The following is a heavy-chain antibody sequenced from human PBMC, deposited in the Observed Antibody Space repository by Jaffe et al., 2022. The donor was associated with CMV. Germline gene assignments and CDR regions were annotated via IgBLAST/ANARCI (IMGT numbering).Heavy chain of an antibody. Sequence: EVRLVESGGGLIQPGESLRLSCAASGFTVSSNYMSWVRQAPGKGPEWVSVIDRGGSTYYADSVKGRFTISRDNSKNTLYLQMNNLRAEDTAVYYCALGVNEFDYWGQGTLVTVSS. CDR3: ALGVNEFDY. J-gene: IGHJ4*02. V-gene: IGHV3-53*01. CDR2: IDRGGST. CDR1: GFTVSSNY. D-gene: IGHD2-21*01.